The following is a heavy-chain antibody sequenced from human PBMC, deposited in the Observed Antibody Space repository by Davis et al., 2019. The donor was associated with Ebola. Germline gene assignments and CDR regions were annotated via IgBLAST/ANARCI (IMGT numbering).Heavy chain of an antibody. CDR3: ATRGSSREFDY. V-gene: IGHV3-73*01. CDR1: GFTFSGSA. J-gene: IGHJ4*02. Sequence: GESLKISCAASGFTFSGSAMHWVRQASGKGLEWVGRIRSKANSYATAYAASVKGRFTISRDDSKNTAYLQMNSLRVEDTAVYYCATRGSSREFDYWGQGTLVSVS. D-gene: IGHD6-13*01. CDR2: IRSKANSYAT.